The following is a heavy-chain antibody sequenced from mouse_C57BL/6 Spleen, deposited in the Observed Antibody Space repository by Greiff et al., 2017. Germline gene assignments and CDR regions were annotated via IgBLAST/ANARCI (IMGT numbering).Heavy chain of an antibody. CDR1: GYTFTSYW. CDR3: ARGGYDYDGWFAY. CDR2: IDPSDSET. J-gene: IGHJ3*01. Sequence: VQLQQPGAELVRPGSSVKLSCKASGYTFTSYWMHWVKQRPIQGLEWIGNIDPSDSETHYNQKFKDKATLTVDKSSSTAYMQLSSLTSEDSAVYYGARGGYDYDGWFAYWGQGTLVTVSA. V-gene: IGHV1-52*01. D-gene: IGHD2-4*01.